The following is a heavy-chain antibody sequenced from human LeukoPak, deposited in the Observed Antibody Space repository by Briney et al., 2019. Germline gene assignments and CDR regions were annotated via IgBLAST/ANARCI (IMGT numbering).Heavy chain of an antibody. Sequence: PGGSLRLSCAASGFTFNTYAMTWVRQAPGKGLEWLAYISGSGYTIYYADSVKGRFTISRDNAKNSQHLELNSLRDDDTAVYYCARSPRYCTAGSCYNYMDVWGKGTTVTVSS. D-gene: IGHD2-15*01. CDR1: GFTFNTYA. V-gene: IGHV3-48*02. CDR3: ARSPRYCTAGSCYNYMDV. CDR2: ISGSGYTI. J-gene: IGHJ6*03.